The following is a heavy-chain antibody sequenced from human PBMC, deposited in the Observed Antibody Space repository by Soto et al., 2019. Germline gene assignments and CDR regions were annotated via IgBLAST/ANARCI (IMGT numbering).Heavy chain of an antibody. J-gene: IGHJ3*02. V-gene: IGHV3-30*18. CDR2: ISYDGSNK. Sequence: QVQLVESGGGVVQPGRSLRLSCAASGFTFSSYGMHWVRQAPGKGLEWVAVISYDGSNKYYADSVKGRFTISRDNSKNTLYQQMNSLRVEDTAVYYCAKEGYYDSSGSGSAFDIWGQGTMVTVSS. CDR3: AKEGYYDSSGSGSAFDI. CDR1: GFTFSSYG. D-gene: IGHD3-22*01.